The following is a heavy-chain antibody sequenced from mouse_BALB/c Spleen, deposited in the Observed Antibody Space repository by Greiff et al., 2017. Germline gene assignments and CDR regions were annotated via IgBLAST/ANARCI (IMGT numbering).Heavy chain of an antibody. Sequence: EVQLVESGGGLVKPGGSLKLSCAASGFTFSSYTMSWVRQTPEKRLEWVATISSGGSYTYYPDSVKGRFTISRDNAKNTLYLQMSSLKSEDTAMYYCTRGGYEGKNFAYWGQGTLVTVSA. D-gene: IGHD2-14*01. CDR3: TRGGYEGKNFAY. CDR2: ISSGGSYT. CDR1: GFTFSSYT. J-gene: IGHJ3*01. V-gene: IGHV5-6-4*01.